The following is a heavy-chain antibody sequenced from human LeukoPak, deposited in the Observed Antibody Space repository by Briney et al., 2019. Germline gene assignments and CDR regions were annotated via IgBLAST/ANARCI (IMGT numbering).Heavy chain of an antibody. Sequence: GGSLRLSCAASGFTFSSYAMHWVRQAPGKGLEWVAVISYDGSNKYYADSVKGRFTISRDNFKNTLYLQMNSLRAEDTAVYYCARDGWDIVVVPAALVYYYYYMDVWGKGTTVTVSS. V-gene: IGHV3-30-3*01. CDR3: ARDGWDIVVVPAALVYYYYYMDV. J-gene: IGHJ6*03. CDR1: GFTFSSYA. D-gene: IGHD2-2*01. CDR2: ISYDGSNK.